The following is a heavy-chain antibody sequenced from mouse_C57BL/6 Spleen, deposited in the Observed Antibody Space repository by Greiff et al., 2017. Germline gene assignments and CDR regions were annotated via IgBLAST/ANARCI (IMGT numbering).Heavy chain of an antibody. J-gene: IGHJ3*01. D-gene: IGHD2-1*01. CDR2: ILPGSGST. Sequence: LQESGAELMKPGASVKLSCKATGYTFTGYWIEWVKQRPGHGLEWIGEILPGSGSTNYNEKFKGKATFTADPSSNTAYMQLSSLTTEDSAIYYCARRPGNYLFAYWGQGTLVTVSA. V-gene: IGHV1-9*01. CDR1: GYTFTGYW. CDR3: ARRPGNYLFAY.